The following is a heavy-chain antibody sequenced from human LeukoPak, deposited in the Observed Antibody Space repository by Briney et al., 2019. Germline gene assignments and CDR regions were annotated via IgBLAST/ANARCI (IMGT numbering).Heavy chain of an antibody. CDR1: GGSISTSSYY. CDR2: IYYSGSP. D-gene: IGHD5-18*01. CDR3: AREWLRPNWFDP. J-gene: IGHJ5*02. Sequence: SETLSLTCTVSGGSISTSSYYWSWIRQPPGKGLEWIGTIYYSGSPYYNPSLKSRLTISVDTSKNQFSLKLSSVTAADTAVYFCAREWLRPNWFDPWGQGTLVTVSS. V-gene: IGHV4-39*07.